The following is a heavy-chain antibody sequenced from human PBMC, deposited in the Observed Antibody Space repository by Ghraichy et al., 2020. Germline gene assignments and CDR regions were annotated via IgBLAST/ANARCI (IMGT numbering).Heavy chain of an antibody. CDR3: ARGGSSGWGSTPYFDY. CDR2: IYSGGST. Sequence: GESLNISCAASGFTVSSNYMSWVRQAPGKGLEWVSVIYSGGSTYYADSVKGRFTISRDNSKNTLYLQMNSLRAEDTAVYYCARGGSSGWGSTPYFDYWGQGTLVTVSS. J-gene: IGHJ4*02. D-gene: IGHD6-19*01. V-gene: IGHV3-66*01. CDR1: GFTVSSNY.